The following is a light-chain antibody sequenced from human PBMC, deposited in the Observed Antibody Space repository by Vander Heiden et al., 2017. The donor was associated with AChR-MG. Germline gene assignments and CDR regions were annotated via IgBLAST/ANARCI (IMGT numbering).Light chain of an antibody. CDR1: QSVLYISNNKNY. CDR3: QQEDSTPLT. CDR2: WAS. V-gene: IGKV4-1*01. J-gene: IGKJ4*01. Sequence: DIVMTQSPDSLAVSLGERATINCKSSQSVLYISNNKNYLAWYQQKPGQPPKLLIYWASTRESGVPDRFSGSGSGTDFTLTISSLQAEDVAVYYCQQEDSTPLTFGGRTKVEIK.